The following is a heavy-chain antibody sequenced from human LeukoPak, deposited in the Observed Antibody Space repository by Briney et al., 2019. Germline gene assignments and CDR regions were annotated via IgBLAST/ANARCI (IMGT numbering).Heavy chain of an antibody. CDR3: ARARGWELLIFDY. V-gene: IGHV3-7*01. D-gene: IGHD2-15*01. CDR2: IKQDGSEK. Sequence: GGSLRLSCAASGFTFSSHWMSWVRQAPGKGLEWVANIKQDGSEKYYVDSVKGRFTISRDNAKNSLYLQMNSLRAEDTAVYYCARARGWELLIFDYWGQGTLVTVSS. CDR1: GFTFSSHW. J-gene: IGHJ4*02.